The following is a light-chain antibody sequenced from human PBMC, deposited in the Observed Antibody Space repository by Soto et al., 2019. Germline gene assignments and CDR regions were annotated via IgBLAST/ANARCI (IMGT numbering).Light chain of an antibody. J-gene: IGKJ1*01. Sequence: DIQMTQSPSSLSASLGASVTITCQASQSSRNWLAWYQDKPGKAPKLLIYGASSLESGVQARFSGSGSGTEFTLTISSLQPDDVATYYCQHYNTAPWTFGQGTKVDIK. V-gene: IGKV1-5*01. CDR2: GAS. CDR3: QHYNTAPWT. CDR1: QSSRNW.